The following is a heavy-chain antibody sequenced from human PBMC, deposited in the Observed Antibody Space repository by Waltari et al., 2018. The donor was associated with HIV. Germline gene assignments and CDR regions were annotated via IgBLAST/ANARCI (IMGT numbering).Heavy chain of an antibody. CDR2: ISSSGGTT. J-gene: IGHJ6*02. CDR1: GFPFSDPH. Sequence: QVQLVESGGGWVKPGGSLRVSCAVSGFPFSDPHLSWIRQAPGKGLEWLSYISSSGGTTNYAASVKGRFTISRDNAKKALYLEMNSLRAEDTAVYYCARVAGSSSNYYGMDVWGQGTTVTVSS. V-gene: IGHV3-11*01. CDR3: ARVAGSSSNYYGMDV. D-gene: IGHD6-6*01.